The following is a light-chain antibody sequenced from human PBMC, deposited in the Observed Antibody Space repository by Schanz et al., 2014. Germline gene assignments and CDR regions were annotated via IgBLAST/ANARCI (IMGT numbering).Light chain of an antibody. Sequence: EIVMTQSPATLSVSPGERATLSCRASQSVSSNLAWYQQTPGQAPRLLIYGAPTRATGIPASRFSGSGSGTGFTLTISSLQPDDFATYFCQQSYVTPYTFGQGTKLEIK. J-gene: IGKJ2*01. CDR3: QQSYVTPYT. V-gene: IGKV3-15*01. CDR1: QSVSSN. CDR2: GAP.